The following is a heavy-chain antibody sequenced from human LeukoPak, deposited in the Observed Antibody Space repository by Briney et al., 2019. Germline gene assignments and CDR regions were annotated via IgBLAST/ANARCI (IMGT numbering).Heavy chain of an antibody. CDR2: IYSGGST. CDR3: AKDRTAAALGGLDY. V-gene: IGHV3-66*01. D-gene: IGHD6-13*01. Sequence: GGSLRLSCAASGFTVSSNYMSWVRQAPGKGLEWVSVIYSGGSTYYADSVKGRFTISRDNSKNTLYLQMNSLRAEDTAVYYCAKDRTAAALGGLDYWGQGTLVTVSS. CDR1: GFTVSSNY. J-gene: IGHJ4*02.